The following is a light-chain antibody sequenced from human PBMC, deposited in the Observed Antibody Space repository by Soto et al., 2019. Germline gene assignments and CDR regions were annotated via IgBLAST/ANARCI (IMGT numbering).Light chain of an antibody. V-gene: IGKV3-15*01. CDR3: QQYYDWPPKT. CDR1: QSISGN. CDR2: GTS. J-gene: IGKJ1*01. Sequence: EIVMTQSPATLSVSPGGRATLSCRASQSISGNLAWYQQKPGQAPRLLIYGTSTRATGIPARFSGSGSGTEFTLTISSLHSEDIAVYYCQQYYDWPPKTFGQGTKVEIK.